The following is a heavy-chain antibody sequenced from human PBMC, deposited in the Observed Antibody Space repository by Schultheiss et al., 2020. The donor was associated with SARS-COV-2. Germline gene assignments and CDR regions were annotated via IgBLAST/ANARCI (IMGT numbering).Heavy chain of an antibody. CDR3: ARNGAARDSSGHYYGY. D-gene: IGHD3-22*01. J-gene: IGHJ4*02. V-gene: IGHV1-2*02. Sequence: ASVKVSCKASGYTFTGYYMHWVRQAPGQGLEWMGWMNPNSGNTGYAQRFQGRVTMTRDTSISTAYMELSRLRSDDTAVYYCARNGAARDSSGHYYGYWGQGTLVTVSS. CDR2: MNPNSGNT. CDR1: GYTFTGYY.